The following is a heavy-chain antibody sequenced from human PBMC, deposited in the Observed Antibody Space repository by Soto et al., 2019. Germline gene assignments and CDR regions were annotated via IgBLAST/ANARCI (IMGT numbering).Heavy chain of an antibody. CDR3: VRQGIGNLHGLVDV. V-gene: IGHV4-59*08. CDR2: VYSTGGT. CDR1: SGPSSSHN. D-gene: IGHD1-1*01. Sequence: QVQLQQSGPGLVKPSETLSLTCSVSSGPSSSHNWGWIRQPPGRGLGWIAYVYSTGGTSYNPSLKRXVXXSADTHTNPIPLTLTPVTAADTAVYYCVRQGIGNLHGLVDVWGQGTTVRVSS. J-gene: IGHJ6*02.